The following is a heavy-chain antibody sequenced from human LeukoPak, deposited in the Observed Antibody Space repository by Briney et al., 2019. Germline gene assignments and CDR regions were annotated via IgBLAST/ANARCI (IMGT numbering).Heavy chain of an antibody. J-gene: IGHJ3*02. D-gene: IGHD2-15*01. Sequence: GASVKVSCKASGYTFTSYGISWVRQAPGQGLEWMGWISAYNGNTNYAQKLQGRVTMTTDTSTSTAYMELRSLRSDDTAVYYCATDRPSTICLLGPGNCYYAFDIWGQGTMVTVSS. V-gene: IGHV1-18*01. CDR2: ISAYNGNT. CDR1: GYTFTSYG. CDR3: ATDRPSTICLLGPGNCYYAFDI.